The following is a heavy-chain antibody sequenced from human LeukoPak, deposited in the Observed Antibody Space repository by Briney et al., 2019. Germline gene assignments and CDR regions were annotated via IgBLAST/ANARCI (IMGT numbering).Heavy chain of an antibody. J-gene: IGHJ4*02. Sequence: PGGSLRLSCAASGFRFGDYGMHWVRQAPGKGLDWVAFIRYDESNKYYADSVKGRFTISRDNSKNTLYLHINSLRAEDTAVYYCVKDNPLDYWGQETLVIVSS. CDR3: VKDNPLDY. CDR1: GFRFGDYG. D-gene: IGHD1-14*01. CDR2: IRYDESNK. V-gene: IGHV3-30*02.